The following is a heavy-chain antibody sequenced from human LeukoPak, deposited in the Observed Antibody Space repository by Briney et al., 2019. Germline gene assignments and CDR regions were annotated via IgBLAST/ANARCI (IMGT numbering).Heavy chain of an antibody. Sequence: GGSLTLSCAASGFTFSSYGMHWVRQAPGKGLEWVAVIWYDGSNKYYADSVKGRFTISRDNSKNTLYLQMNSLRAEDTAVYYCARDRSPSGHNWFDPWGQGTLVTVSS. V-gene: IGHV3-33*01. J-gene: IGHJ5*02. CDR2: IWYDGSNK. CDR1: GFTFSSYG. CDR3: ARDRSPSGHNWFDP. D-gene: IGHD3-10*01.